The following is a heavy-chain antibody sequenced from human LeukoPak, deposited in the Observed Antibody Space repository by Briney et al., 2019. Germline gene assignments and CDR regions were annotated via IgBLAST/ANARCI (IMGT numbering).Heavy chain of an antibody. V-gene: IGHV3-7*03. J-gene: IGHJ1*01. D-gene: IGHD6-19*01. CDR3: ARDLSGWYEYFQY. Sequence: PGGSLRLSCAASGFTFRAYWMSWVRQAPGKGLEWVANIKEDGSKKYYVDSVKGRFTISRDNAKNSLYLQMNSLRADDSAVYYCARDLSGWYEYFQYWGQGTLVTVSS. CDR1: GFTFRAYW. CDR2: IKEDGSKK.